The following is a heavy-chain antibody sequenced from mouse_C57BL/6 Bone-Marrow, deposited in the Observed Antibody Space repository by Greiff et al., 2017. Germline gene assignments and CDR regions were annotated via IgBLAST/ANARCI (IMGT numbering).Heavy chain of an antibody. CDR1: GFTFSSYG. V-gene: IGHV5-6*01. J-gene: IGHJ3*01. CDR2: ISSGGIYT. D-gene: IGHD2-5*01. Sequence: EVQGVESGGDLVKPGGSLKLSCAASGFTFSSYGMSWVRQTPDKRLEWVATISSGGIYTYYPDSVKGRFTISRDNAKNTLYLQMSSLKSEDTAMYYCARLNYSNPAWFAYWGQGTLVTVSA. CDR3: ARLNYSNPAWFAY.